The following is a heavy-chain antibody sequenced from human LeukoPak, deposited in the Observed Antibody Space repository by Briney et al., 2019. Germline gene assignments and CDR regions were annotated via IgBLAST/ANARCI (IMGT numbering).Heavy chain of an antibody. CDR2: IYYSGST. CDR1: GGSISSHY. V-gene: IGHV4-59*11. D-gene: IGHD3-3*01. CDR3: ARVHDFWSGYYTGGYFDY. Sequence: SETLSLTCTVSGGSISSHYWSWIRQPPGKGLEWIGYIYYSGSTNYNPSLKRRVTISVDTSKNQFSLKLSSVTAADTDVYYWARVHDFWSGYYTGGYFDYWGQGNLVTVSS. J-gene: IGHJ4*02.